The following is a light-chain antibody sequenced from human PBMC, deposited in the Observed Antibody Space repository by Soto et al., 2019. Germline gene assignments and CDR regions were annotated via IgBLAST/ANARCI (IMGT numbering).Light chain of an antibody. V-gene: IGKV3-15*01. J-gene: IGKJ1*01. CDR2: GAS. Sequence: EIVLTQSPAALSLSPWERATLSCWASETVATNLAWYQQKPGQAPRLLISGASTRAAGISDRFRGSGSGTEFTLTISSLRSEDSAIYYCQQYFEWPPMTFGQGTKVDIK. CDR1: ETVATN. CDR3: QQYFEWPPMT.